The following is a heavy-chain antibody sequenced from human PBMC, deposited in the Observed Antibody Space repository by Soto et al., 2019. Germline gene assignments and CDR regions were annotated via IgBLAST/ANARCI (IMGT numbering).Heavy chain of an antibody. CDR1: GYTFTSYG. J-gene: IGHJ4*02. V-gene: IGHV1-18*04. Sequence: QVQLVQSGAEVKKPGASVKVSCKASGYTFTSYGISWVRQAPGQGLEWMGWISAYNGNTNYAQKLQGRVTMTTDTSTSTAYMELRSRRSDDTAVYYCARGTYYYDSSGYSPWDYWGQGTLVTVSS. CDR3: ARGTYYYDSSGYSPWDY. CDR2: ISAYNGNT. D-gene: IGHD3-22*01.